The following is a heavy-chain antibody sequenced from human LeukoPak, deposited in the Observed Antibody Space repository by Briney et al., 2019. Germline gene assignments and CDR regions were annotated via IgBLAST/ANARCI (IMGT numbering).Heavy chain of an antibody. J-gene: IGHJ4*02. V-gene: IGHV3-23*01. Sequence: GGSLRLSCAASGFTFSSYAMSWVRQAPGKGLEWVSAISGSGGSTYYADSVKGRFIISRDNSKNTLYLQMNSLRAEDTAVYYCAKDRWGGYGGNSHFDYWGQGTLVTVSS. D-gene: IGHD4-23*01. CDR3: AKDRWGGYGGNSHFDY. CDR1: GFTFSSYA. CDR2: ISGSGGST.